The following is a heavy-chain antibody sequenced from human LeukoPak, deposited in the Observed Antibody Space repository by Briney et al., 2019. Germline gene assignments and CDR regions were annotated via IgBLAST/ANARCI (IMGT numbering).Heavy chain of an antibody. D-gene: IGHD2-2*01. CDR3: AIDLFSCSSTSCYVY. J-gene: IGHJ4*02. CDR1: GFTFSSSW. Sequence: GGSLRLSCAASGFTFSSSWMSWVRQAPGRGLEWVANIIQDGSAQYYVDSVKGRFTISRDNADNPLYLQMNSLRAEDTAVYYCAIDLFSCSSTSCYVYWGRGTLVTVSS. CDR2: IIQDGSAQ. V-gene: IGHV3-7*01.